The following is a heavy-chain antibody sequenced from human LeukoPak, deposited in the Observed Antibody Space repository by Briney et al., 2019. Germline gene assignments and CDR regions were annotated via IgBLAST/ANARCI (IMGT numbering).Heavy chain of an antibody. J-gene: IGHJ6*02. CDR2: INSDGSST. V-gene: IGHV3-74*01. Sequence: GGSLRLSCAASGFTFSTYWTHWVRQAPGKGPVWVSRINSDGSSTTYADSMKGRFTISRDNAKSTLYLQMNSLRADDTAVYYCARSYGMDVWGQGTTVTVSS. CDR1: GFTFSTYW. CDR3: ARSYGMDV.